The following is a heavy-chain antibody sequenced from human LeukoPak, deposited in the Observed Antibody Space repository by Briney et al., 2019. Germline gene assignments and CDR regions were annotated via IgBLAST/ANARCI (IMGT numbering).Heavy chain of an antibody. Sequence: SETLSLTCTVSGVSISSSNSYWGWIRQPPGTGLEWIGSIYYSGNTYYNASLKSQVSISIDTSKNQFSLKLTSVTAADTAVYYCARQTGSGLFILPGGRGTLVTVSS. CDR3: ARQTGSGLFILP. J-gene: IGHJ4*02. D-gene: IGHD3/OR15-3a*01. CDR1: GVSISSSNSY. V-gene: IGHV4-39*01. CDR2: IYYSGNT.